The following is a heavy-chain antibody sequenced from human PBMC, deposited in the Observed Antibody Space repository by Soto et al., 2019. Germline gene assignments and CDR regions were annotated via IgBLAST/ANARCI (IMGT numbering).Heavy chain of an antibody. CDR2: ISSSSSTI. CDR3: GRVVGYYDILTGYYDYYYMDV. D-gene: IGHD3-9*01. Sequence: EVQLVESGGGLVQPGGSLRLSCAASGFTFSSYSMNWVRQAPGKGLEWVSYISSSSSTIYYAGSVKGRFTISRDNAKNSLYLQLNGLRAEDTAVYYCGRVVGYYDILTGYYDYYYMDVWGKGTTVTVSS. J-gene: IGHJ6*03. CDR1: GFTFSSYS. V-gene: IGHV3-48*01.